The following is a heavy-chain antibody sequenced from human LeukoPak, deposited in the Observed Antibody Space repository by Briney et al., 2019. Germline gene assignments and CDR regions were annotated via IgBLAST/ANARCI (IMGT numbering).Heavy chain of an antibody. CDR1: GFTFSRYS. CDR3: ARDQCSSTSCYGDWFDP. J-gene: IGHJ5*02. D-gene: IGHD2-2*01. CDR2: ISSSSSYI. V-gene: IGHV3-21*01. Sequence: GGSLRLSCAASGFTFSRYSMNWVRQAPGKGLEWVSSISSSSSYIYYADSVKGRFTISRDNAKNSLYLQMNGLRAEDTAVYYCARDQCSSTSCYGDWFDPWGQGTLVTVSS.